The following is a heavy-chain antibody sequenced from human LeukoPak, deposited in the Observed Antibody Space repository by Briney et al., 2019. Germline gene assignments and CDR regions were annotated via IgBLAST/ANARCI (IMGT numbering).Heavy chain of an antibody. CDR2: IVVGSGNT. CDR3: AASPSRDGYNYWLINAFDI. CDR1: GFTFTSSA. Sequence: GTSVKVSCKASGFTFTSSAMQWVRQARGQRLEWIGWIVVGSGNTNYVQKFQERVTITRDMSTSTAYMELSSLRSEDTAVYYCAASPSRDGYNYWLINAFDIWGQGTMVTVSS. J-gene: IGHJ3*02. V-gene: IGHV1-58*02. D-gene: IGHD5-24*01.